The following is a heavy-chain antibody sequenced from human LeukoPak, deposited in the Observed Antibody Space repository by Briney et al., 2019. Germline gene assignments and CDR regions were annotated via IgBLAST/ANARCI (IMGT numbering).Heavy chain of an antibody. J-gene: IGHJ3*02. Sequence: GGSLRLSCAASGFTFSTYSLNWVRQAPGKGLEWLSYISSSSSTVYYADSVKGRFTISRDNAKNSLCLQMSSLRADDTAVYYCAREYSGSVGRAFDIWGQGTMVTVSS. CDR2: ISSSSSTV. V-gene: IGHV3-48*01. CDR1: GFTFSTYS. D-gene: IGHD6-13*01. CDR3: AREYSGSVGRAFDI.